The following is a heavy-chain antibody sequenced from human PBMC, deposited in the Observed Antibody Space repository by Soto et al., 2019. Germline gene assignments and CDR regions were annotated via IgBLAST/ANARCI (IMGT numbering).Heavy chain of an antibody. CDR1: GFTFSGFW. CDR2: TKPDGSEN. D-gene: IGHD3-16*01. V-gene: IGHV3-7*01. J-gene: IGHJ4*02. CDR3: ARESTWSFDY. Sequence: EVLVVESGGGLVQPGGSLRLSCAASGFTFSGFWMTWVRQAPGKGLQWVATTKPDGSENFYVDSVKGRFTISRDNAKNLFFLQMNSLRAEDTAVYYCARESTWSFDYWGQGSLVTVSS.